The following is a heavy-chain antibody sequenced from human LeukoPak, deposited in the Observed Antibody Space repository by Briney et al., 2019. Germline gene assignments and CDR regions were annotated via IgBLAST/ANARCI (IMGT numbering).Heavy chain of an antibody. CDR1: GFTFSNYG. V-gene: IGHV3-48*02. J-gene: IGHJ4*02. CDR2: IGSSSSPI. Sequence: GGSLRPSCAASGFTFSNYGMNWVRQAPGKGLEWVSYIGSSSSPIYYADSVKGRFTISRDNAKNSLHLQMNSLRDEDTAVYYCARAMRSGYDYWGQGTLVTVSS. D-gene: IGHD5-12*01. CDR3: ARAMRSGYDY.